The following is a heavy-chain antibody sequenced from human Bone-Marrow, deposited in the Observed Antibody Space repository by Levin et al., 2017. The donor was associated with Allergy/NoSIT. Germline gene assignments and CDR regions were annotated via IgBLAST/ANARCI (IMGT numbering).Heavy chain of an antibody. CDR2: IGTAADS. Sequence: GESLKISCAASGFTFSSYDMHWVRQATGRGLEWVSAIGTAADSYNSGSVKGRFNVSRDNAKNSFYLQMNSLRAGDTAVYYCARVALPRYCTSTSCSDSGYYFDYWGQGTLVTVSS. CDR1: GFTFSSYD. J-gene: IGHJ4*02. V-gene: IGHV3-13*04. D-gene: IGHD2-2*01. CDR3: ARVALPRYCTSTSCSDSGYYFDY.